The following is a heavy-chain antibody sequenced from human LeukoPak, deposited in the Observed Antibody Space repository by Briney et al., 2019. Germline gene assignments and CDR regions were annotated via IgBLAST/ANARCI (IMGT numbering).Heavy chain of an antibody. J-gene: IGHJ3*02. CDR1: DDSITMYY. CDR2: VDHTGST. Sequence: SETLSLTCSVSDDSITMYYWTWIRQPPGKGLEWIGYVDHTGSTNFNPSLNGRVSISRDTTKNLFSLRLRSVTAADTAVYYCARAPRGVVVKSDAFDIWGQGTMVTVSS. CDR3: ARAPRGVVVKSDAFDI. D-gene: IGHD2-15*01. V-gene: IGHV4-59*01.